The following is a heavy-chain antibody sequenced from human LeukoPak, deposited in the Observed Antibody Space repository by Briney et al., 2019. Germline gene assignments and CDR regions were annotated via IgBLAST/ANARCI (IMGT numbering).Heavy chain of an antibody. V-gene: IGHV3-53*01. CDR2: IYSGGST. J-gene: IGHJ4*02. CDR1: GFTVSSNH. CDR3: ASHSSSWYGFDY. Sequence: AGSLRLSCAASGFTVSSNHMSWVRQAPGKGLEWVSVIYSGGSTYFADSVKGRFTISKDNSKNTMYLQMNSLRAEDTAVYYCASHSSSWYGFDYWGQGTLVTVSS. D-gene: IGHD6-13*01.